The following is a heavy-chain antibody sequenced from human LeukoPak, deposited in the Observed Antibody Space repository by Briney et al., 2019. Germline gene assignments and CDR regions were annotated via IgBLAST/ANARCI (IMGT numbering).Heavy chain of an antibody. CDR2: INSDSGFT. D-gene: IGHD3-9*01. V-gene: IGHV1-2*02. J-gene: IGHJ5*02. CDR1: GYTFTGYY. Sequence: GASVKVSCKASGYTFTGYYMHWVRQAPGQGLEWMGWINSDSGFTKYAQKFQGRVTMTRDTSITTVYMDLTRLTSDDTAVYYCARNFDMKGFDPWGHGTLVTVSS. CDR3: ARNFDMKGFDP.